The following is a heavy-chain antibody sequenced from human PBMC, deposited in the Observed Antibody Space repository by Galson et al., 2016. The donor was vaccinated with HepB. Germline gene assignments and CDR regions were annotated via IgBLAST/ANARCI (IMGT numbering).Heavy chain of an antibody. Sequence: SLRLSCAASGFSFSTYWMTWVRQAPGKGLEWVANINEDENKKNYVDSVKGRFTISRDNAKKSLFLEMNSLRAEDTGVYYCATGRGYGYGIDYWGQGTLVTVSS. CDR3: ATGRGYGYGIDY. V-gene: IGHV3-7*04. D-gene: IGHD5-18*01. J-gene: IGHJ4*02. CDR2: INEDENKK. CDR1: GFSFSTYW.